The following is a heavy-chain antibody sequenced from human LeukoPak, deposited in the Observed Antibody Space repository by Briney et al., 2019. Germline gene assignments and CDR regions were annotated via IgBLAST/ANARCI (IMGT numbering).Heavy chain of an antibody. J-gene: IGHJ5*02. CDR1: GGSFSGYY. V-gene: IGHV4-34*01. D-gene: IGHD2-2*01. CDR3: ASLLGYCSSTSCSNWFDP. Sequence: PSETLSLTCAVYGGSFSGYYWSWIRQPPGKGLEWIGENNHSGSTNYNPSLKSRVTISVDTSKNQFSLKLSSVTAADTAVYYCASLLGYCSSTSCSNWFDPWGQGSLVTVSS. CDR2: NNHSGST.